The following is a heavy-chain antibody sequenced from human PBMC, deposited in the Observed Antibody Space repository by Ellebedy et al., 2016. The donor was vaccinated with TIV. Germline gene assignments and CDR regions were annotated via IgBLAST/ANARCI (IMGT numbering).Heavy chain of an antibody. Sequence: MPSETLSLTCTASGGSISPYYWSWIRQSPGKGLEWIAYIHNSGSTNYNPSLKSRVTISVDTSKNQFSLRLSSVTAADTAVYYCARGGSEWSWYLGLWGRGTLVTVTS. V-gene: IGHV4-59*01. CDR1: GGSISPYY. J-gene: IGHJ2*01. CDR2: IHNSGST. CDR3: ARGGSEWSWYLGL. D-gene: IGHD3-3*01.